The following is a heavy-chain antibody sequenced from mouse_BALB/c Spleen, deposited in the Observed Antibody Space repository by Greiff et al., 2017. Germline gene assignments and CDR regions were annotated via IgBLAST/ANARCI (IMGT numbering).Heavy chain of an antibody. Sequence: EVKLMESGGGLVKPGGSLKLSCAASGFTFSDYYMYWVRQTPEKRLEWVATISDGGSYTYYPDSVKGRFTISRDNAKNNLYLQMSSLKSEDTAMYYCARDGYGFDYWGQGTTLTVSS. J-gene: IGHJ2*01. CDR1: GFTFSDYY. CDR3: ARDGYGFDY. CDR2: ISDGGSYT. D-gene: IGHD2-10*02. V-gene: IGHV5-4*02.